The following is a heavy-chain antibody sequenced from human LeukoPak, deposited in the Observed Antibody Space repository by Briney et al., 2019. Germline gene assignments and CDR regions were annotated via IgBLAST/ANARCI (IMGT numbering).Heavy chain of an antibody. V-gene: IGHV1-46*01. CDR3: ARANGGGTGYPFYYFDY. CDR2: INPSGGST. Sequence: ASVKVSCKASGYTFTSYYMHWVRQAPGQGLEWMGIINPSGGSTNYAQKFQGRVTMTRDTSTSTVYMELSSLRSEDTAVYYCARANGGGTGYPFYYFDYWGQGTLVTVSS. CDR1: GYTFTSYY. D-gene: IGHD3/OR15-3a*01. J-gene: IGHJ4*02.